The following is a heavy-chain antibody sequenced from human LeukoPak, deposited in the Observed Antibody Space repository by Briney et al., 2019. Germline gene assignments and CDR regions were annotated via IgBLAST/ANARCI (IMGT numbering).Heavy chain of an antibody. J-gene: IGHJ6*02. D-gene: IGHD6-13*01. CDR1: GYTFSSYG. V-gene: IGHV1-18*04. CDR3: ARQGRAAANFRGMGV. Sequence: VASVKVSCKPSGYTFSSYGISWVRQAPGQGLEWMGWIRVYNGDTNYAQKFKGRVTMTTDTSTNTAYMELRSLGSDDTAVYYCARQGRAAANFRGMGVWGQGTTVTVSS. CDR2: IRVYNGDT.